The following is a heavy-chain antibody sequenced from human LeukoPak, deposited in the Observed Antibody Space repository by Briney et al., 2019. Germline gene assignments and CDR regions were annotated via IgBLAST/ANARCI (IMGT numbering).Heavy chain of an antibody. J-gene: IGHJ3*02. CDR2: IFSNDEK. Sequence: SGPVLVKPTETLTLTCTVSGFSLSNSRMGVSWIRQPPGKALEWLAHIFSNDEKSYSTSLKSRLTISKDTSKSQVVLTMTHMDPADTATYYCSRIRGGPYYYDSRNYYYDAFDIWGQGTMVTVSS. CDR1: GFSLSNSRMG. D-gene: IGHD3-22*01. V-gene: IGHV2-26*01. CDR3: SRIRGGPYYYDSRNYYYDAFDI.